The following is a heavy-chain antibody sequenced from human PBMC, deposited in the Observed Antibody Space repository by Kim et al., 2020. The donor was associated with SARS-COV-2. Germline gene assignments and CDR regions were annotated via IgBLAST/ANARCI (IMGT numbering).Heavy chain of an antibody. CDR1: GFTFSSYA. CDR3: AKGSGSGWYSDEYFQH. CDR2: ISGSGGST. D-gene: IGHD6-19*01. V-gene: IGHV3-23*01. J-gene: IGHJ1*01. Sequence: GGSLRLSCAASGFTFSSYAMSWVRQAPGKGLEWVSAISGSGGSTYYAYSVKGRFTISRDNSKNTLYLQMNSLRAEDTAVYYCAKGSGSGWYSDEYFQHWGQGTLVTVSS.